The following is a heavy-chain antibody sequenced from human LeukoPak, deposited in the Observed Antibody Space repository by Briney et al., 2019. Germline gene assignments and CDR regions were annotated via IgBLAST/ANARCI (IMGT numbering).Heavy chain of an antibody. CDR1: GFTFSSYN. Sequence: GGSLRLSCAASGFTFSSYNMNWVRQAPGKGLEWVSSISSSSSYIYYADSVKGRFTISRDNAKNSLYLQMNSLRAEDTAVYYCARAESGSLFDYWGQGTLVTVSS. CDR2: ISSSSSYI. V-gene: IGHV3-21*03. D-gene: IGHD3-10*01. J-gene: IGHJ4*02. CDR3: ARAESGSLFDY.